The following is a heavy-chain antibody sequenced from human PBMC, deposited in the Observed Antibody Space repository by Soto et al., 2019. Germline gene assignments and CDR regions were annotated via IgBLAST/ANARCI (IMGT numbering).Heavy chain of an antibody. CDR1: GFTFSNAW. Sequence: EVQLVESGGGLVKPGGSLRLSCAASGFTFSNAWMNWVRQAPGKGLEWVGRIKSKTDGGTTDYVVPVKGRFTISRDDSKNRLYLQMDSLNTGDTAVYYCTTQISTVTYYFDYWAREPWSPSPQ. V-gene: IGHV3-15*07. D-gene: IGHD4-17*01. CDR3: TTQISTVTYYFDY. CDR2: IKSKTDGGTT. J-gene: IGHJ4*02.